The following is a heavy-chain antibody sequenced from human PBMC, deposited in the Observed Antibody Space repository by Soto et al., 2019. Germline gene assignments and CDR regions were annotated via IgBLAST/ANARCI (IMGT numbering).Heavy chain of an antibody. CDR2: ISFDGRNT. V-gene: IGHV3-30*03. Sequence: PGESLKISCAASGFTFNNYGMHWVRQAPGKGLEWVLVISFDGRNTYYADSVKGRFTISRDNSKNTLYLQMNSLRAEDTAVYYCAREVYYDFWSGFNTHPYYFDYWGQGTLVTVSS. J-gene: IGHJ4*02. CDR3: AREVYYDFWSGFNTHPYYFDY. D-gene: IGHD3-3*01. CDR1: GFTFNNYG.